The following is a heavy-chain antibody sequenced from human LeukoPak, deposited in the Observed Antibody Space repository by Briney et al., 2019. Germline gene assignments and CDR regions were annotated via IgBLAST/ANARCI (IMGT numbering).Heavy chain of an antibody. V-gene: IGHV3-30-3*01. CDR3: AKDPTATTNNYYFDY. CDR2: ISYDGSNK. Sequence: PGRSLRLSCAASGFTFSSYAMHWVRQAPGKGLEWVAVISYDGSNKYYADSVKGRFTISRDNSKNTLYLQMNSLRAEDTAVYYCAKDPTATTNNYYFDYWGQGTLVTVSS. D-gene: IGHD1-7*01. J-gene: IGHJ4*02. CDR1: GFTFSSYA.